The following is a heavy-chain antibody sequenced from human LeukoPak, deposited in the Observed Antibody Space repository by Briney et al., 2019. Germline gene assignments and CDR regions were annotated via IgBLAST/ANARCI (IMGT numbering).Heavy chain of an antibody. Sequence: GRSLRLSCAASGFTFSSYGMHWVRQAPGKGLEWVAVIWYDGSNKYYADSVKGRFTISRGNSKNTLYLQMNSLRAEDTAVYYCAKDYIDGDYYFDYWGQGTLVTVSS. J-gene: IGHJ4*02. D-gene: IGHD4-17*01. CDR3: AKDYIDGDYYFDY. V-gene: IGHV3-33*06. CDR1: GFTFSSYG. CDR2: IWYDGSNK.